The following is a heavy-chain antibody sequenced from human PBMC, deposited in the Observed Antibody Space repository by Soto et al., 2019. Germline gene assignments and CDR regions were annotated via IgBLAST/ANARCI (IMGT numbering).Heavy chain of an antibody. J-gene: IGHJ5*02. V-gene: IGHV4-31*03. CDR1: GGCVSSGGHY. CDR2: IYYSGRT. Sequence: SETLSLTCTASGGCVSSGGHYWSWIRQHPGKGLEWSGYIYYSGRTYYNPSLHSRVSKAVDTTENQFSLKLTSVTAADTSVYYCARGSFSSSSSCFDPWGRGTLVTVSS. D-gene: IGHD6-6*01. CDR3: ARGSFSSSSSCFDP.